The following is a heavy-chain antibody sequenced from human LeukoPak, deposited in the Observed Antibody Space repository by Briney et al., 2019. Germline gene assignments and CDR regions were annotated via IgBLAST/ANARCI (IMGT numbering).Heavy chain of an antibody. V-gene: IGHV3-23*01. CDR3: AREWRGAAAGRPDY. Sequence: GSLRLSCAASGFTISSYDRSWVRQPPGKGLEWVSGINGSGGTTYYPYSKKRRFTIPRDNSKNTLYLQMNSLRAEDTAVYYCAREWRGAAAGRPDYWGQGTLVTVSS. CDR2: INGSGGTT. D-gene: IGHD6-13*01. CDR1: GFTISSYD. J-gene: IGHJ4*02.